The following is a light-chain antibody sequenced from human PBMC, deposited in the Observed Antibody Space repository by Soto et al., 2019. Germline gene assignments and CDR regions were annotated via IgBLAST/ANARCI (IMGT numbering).Light chain of an antibody. CDR2: RNN. CDR1: SSNIGSNT. CDR3: AALDDSLNGWV. V-gene: IGLV1-44*01. Sequence: QAVVTQPPSASGTPGQRVTISCSGSSSNIGSNTVNWYQQLPGTAPKLLIYRNNQRPSGGPDRFSGSKSGTSASLAISGLQSDDEADYYCAALDDSLNGWVFGGGTKLTVL. J-gene: IGLJ3*02.